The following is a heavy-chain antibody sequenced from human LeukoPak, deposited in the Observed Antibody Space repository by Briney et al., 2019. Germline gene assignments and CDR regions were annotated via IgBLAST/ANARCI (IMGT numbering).Heavy chain of an antibody. CDR3: ADYRKPQGLDY. CDR1: DFPFSVYA. CDR2: IDASGSDT. J-gene: IGHJ4*02. Sequence: GGSLRLSCEVSDFPFSVYAMAWVRQAPGQGLEWVSAIDASGSDTYYTDSVKGRFTISRDNSKNTVYLQMNSLRVEDTAVYYCADYRKPQGLDYWGQGTLVTVSS. V-gene: IGHV3-23*01. D-gene: IGHD1-14*01.